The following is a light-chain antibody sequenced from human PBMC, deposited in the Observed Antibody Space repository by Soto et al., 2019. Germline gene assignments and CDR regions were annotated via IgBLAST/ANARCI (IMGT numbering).Light chain of an antibody. CDR3: AAWDDSLSGVV. Sequence: QSVLTQPPSASGTPGQRVTISCSGSSANIGSNYVYCYQQLPGTAPKLIIYRNNQRHSGVPDRFSGSNSGTSAALALSGLRSEDEDDYYCAAWDDSLSGVVFGGGTKLTVL. J-gene: IGLJ2*01. CDR1: SANIGSNY. V-gene: IGLV1-47*01. CDR2: RNN.